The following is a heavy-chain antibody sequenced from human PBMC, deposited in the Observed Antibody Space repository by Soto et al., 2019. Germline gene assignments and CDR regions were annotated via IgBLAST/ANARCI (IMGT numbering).Heavy chain of an antibody. D-gene: IGHD2-15*01. CDR2: ISSSSSYI. V-gene: IGHV3-21*01. J-gene: IGHJ4*02. Sequence: EVQLVESGGGLVKPGGSLRLSCAASGFTFSSYSMNWVRQAPGKGLEWVSSISSSSSYIYYADSVKGRFTISRDNAKNSLYLQMNSLRAEDTAVYYCALRYCSGGSCYFGSDYWGQGTLVTVSS. CDR3: ALRYCSGGSCYFGSDY. CDR1: GFTFSSYS.